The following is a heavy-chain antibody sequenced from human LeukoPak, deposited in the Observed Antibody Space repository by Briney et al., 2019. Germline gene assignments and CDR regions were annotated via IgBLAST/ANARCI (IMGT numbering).Heavy chain of an antibody. J-gene: IGHJ5*02. CDR1: GGSISSSSYY. CDR2: IYYSGST. CDR3: ARDSLMVRGVIRGFDP. Sequence: PSETLSLTCTVSGGSISSSSYYWGWIRQPPGKGLEWIGSIYYSGSTYYNPSLKSRVTISVDTSKNQFSLKLSSVTAADTAVYYCARDSLMVRGVIRGFDPWAREPWSPSPQ. V-gene: IGHV4-39*07. D-gene: IGHD3-10*01.